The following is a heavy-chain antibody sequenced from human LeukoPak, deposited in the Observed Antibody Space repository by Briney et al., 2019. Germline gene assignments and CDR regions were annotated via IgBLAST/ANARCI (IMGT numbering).Heavy chain of an antibody. J-gene: IGHJ6*04. D-gene: IGHD7-27*01. V-gene: IGHV5-10-1*01. Sequence: GESLRISCKGSEYRFSSNWITWVRQMPGKGLEWMGRMDPSDSYTNYSPSFQGHVTMSADKSISTAYLQWSSLKASDTAIYYCARLGTEGGMDVWGKGTTVTVAS. CDR2: MDPSDSYT. CDR1: EYRFSSNW. CDR3: ARLGTEGGMDV.